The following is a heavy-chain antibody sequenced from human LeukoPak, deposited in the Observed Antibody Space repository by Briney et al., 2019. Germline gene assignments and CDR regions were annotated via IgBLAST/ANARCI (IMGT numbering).Heavy chain of an antibody. V-gene: IGHV4-59*05. CDR1: GGSISSYY. Sequence: PSETPSLTCTASGGSISSYYWSWIRQPPGKGLEWIGSIYYSGSTYYNPSLKSRVTIAVSTSKNQLSLKLSSVTAADTALYYCARAGDPAMIVVVITADAFDIWGQGTMVTVSS. D-gene: IGHD3-22*01. J-gene: IGHJ3*02. CDR3: ARAGDPAMIVVVITADAFDI. CDR2: IYYSGST.